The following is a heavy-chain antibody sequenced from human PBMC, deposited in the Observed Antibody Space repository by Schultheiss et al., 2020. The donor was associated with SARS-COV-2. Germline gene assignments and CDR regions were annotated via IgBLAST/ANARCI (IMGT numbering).Heavy chain of an antibody. D-gene: IGHD3-3*01. Sequence: QTLSLTCTVSGGSISSGDYYWSWIRQPPGKGLEWIGYIYYSGSTYYNPSLKSRVTISVDTSKNQFSLKLSSVTAADTAVYYCARARTYYDFWSGYPFLDYWGQGTLVTVSS. V-gene: IGHV4-30-4*08. J-gene: IGHJ4*02. CDR1: GGSISSGDYY. CDR3: ARARTYYDFWSGYPFLDY. CDR2: IYYSGST.